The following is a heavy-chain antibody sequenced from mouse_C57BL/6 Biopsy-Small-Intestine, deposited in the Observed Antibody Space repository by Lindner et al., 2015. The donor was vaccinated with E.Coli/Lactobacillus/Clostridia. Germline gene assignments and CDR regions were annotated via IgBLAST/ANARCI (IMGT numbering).Heavy chain of an antibody. CDR3: ARGGNYYGSPFDY. J-gene: IGHJ2*01. CDR2: INPSSDYT. V-gene: IGHV1-4*01. D-gene: IGHD1-1*01. CDR1: GYTFTSYT. Sequence: VQLQESGAELARPGVSVKMSCKASGYTFTSYTMHWVKQRPGQGLEWIGYINPSSDYTKSNQNFKDRATLTADKSSSSAYMQLSSLTSEDSAVYYCARGGNYYGSPFDYWGQGTTLTVSS.